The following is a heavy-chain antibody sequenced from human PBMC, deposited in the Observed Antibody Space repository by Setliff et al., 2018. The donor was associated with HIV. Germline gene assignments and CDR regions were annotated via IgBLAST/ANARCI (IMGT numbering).Heavy chain of an antibody. CDR2: LSYEGTNK. CDR1: GFKFSSSA. V-gene: IGHV3-30*04. D-gene: IGHD3-9*01. J-gene: IGHJ4*02. Sequence: PGGSLRLSCAASGFKFSSSALHWVRQVPGKGLEWVAVLSYEGTNKYYADSVRGRFTISRDNSRNTVYLDMNSLTAEDTAVYYCVRGGYYYDNTVFYGHWGQGTLVTVSS. CDR3: VRGGYYYDNTVFYGH.